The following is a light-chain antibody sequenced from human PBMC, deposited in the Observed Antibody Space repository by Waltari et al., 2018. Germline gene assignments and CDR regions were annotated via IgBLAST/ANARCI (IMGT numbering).Light chain of an antibody. CDR3: CSYTGSYPPWV. CDR1: STDVGAYNY. V-gene: IGLV2-11*01. J-gene: IGLJ3*02. CDR2: DVS. Sequence: QSALTQPRSVSESPGQSVTISCTGTSTDVGAYNYVSWYQHHPGKAPKLIIYDVSKWPAGVPDRFAGSKSGNTASLTISGLQAEDEADYYCCSYTGSYPPWVFGGGTKLTVL.